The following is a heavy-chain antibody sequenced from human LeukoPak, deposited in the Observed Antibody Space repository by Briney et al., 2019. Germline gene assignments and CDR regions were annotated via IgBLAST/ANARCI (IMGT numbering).Heavy chain of an antibody. Sequence: ASVKVSCKASGYTFTSYGISWVRQATGQGPEWMGWMNPNSGNSGYGQKFQGRVTMTRDTSTSTAYMELSSLRSEDSAVYYCARDPGGQIDYWGQGTLVTVSS. V-gene: IGHV1-8*02. CDR3: ARDPGGQIDY. J-gene: IGHJ4*02. D-gene: IGHD3-10*01. CDR1: GYTFTSYG. CDR2: MNPNSGNS.